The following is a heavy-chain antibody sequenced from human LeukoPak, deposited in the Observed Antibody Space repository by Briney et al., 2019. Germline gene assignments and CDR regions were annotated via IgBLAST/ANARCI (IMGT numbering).Heavy chain of an antibody. D-gene: IGHD6-6*01. CDR1: GGSFSGYY. V-gene: IGHV4-34*01. CDR2: INHSGST. J-gene: IGHJ4*02. CDR3: ARVAQGYSSSFVYFDY. Sequence: SETLSLTCAVYGGSFSGYYWSWIRQPPGKGLEWIGEINHSGSTNYNPSLKSRVTISVDTSKNQFSLKLSSVTAADMAVYYCARVAQGYSSSFVYFDYWGQGTLVTVSS.